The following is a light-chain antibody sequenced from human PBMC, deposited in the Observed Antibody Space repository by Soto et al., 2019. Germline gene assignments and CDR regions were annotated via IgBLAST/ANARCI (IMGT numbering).Light chain of an antibody. J-gene: IGKJ5*01. CDR3: QQYGSSLIT. Sequence: EIVSTQSPGTLSLSPGETATLSCRASQSVSSSYLAWYQQKPGQAPRLLIYGASSRATGIPDRFSGSGSGTDFTLTISRLEPEDFAVYYCQQYGSSLITFGQGTRLEIK. CDR1: QSVSSSY. CDR2: GAS. V-gene: IGKV3-20*01.